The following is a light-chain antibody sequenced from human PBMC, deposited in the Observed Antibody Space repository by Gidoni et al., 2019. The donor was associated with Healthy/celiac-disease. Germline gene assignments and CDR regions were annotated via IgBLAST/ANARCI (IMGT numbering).Light chain of an antibody. CDR1: QSIRSL. J-gene: IGKJ2*01. Sequence: DIQMTQSPSTLSASVGDRVTITCRASQSIRSLLDWYQQKPGKAPKILIYKASSLESGVPSRFSGSGSGTEFTLTISSLQPDDFATYYCQQYNSYPVTFGQGTKLEIK. CDR3: QQYNSYPVT. V-gene: IGKV1-5*03. CDR2: KAS.